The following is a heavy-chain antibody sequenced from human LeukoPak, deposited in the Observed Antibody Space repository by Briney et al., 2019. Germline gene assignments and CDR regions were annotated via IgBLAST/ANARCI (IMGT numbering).Heavy chain of an antibody. V-gene: IGHV1-2*06. CDR2: INPNSGGT. CDR3: ARALGYYDSSGRGFDP. D-gene: IGHD3-22*01. CDR1: GYNFIGYY. Sequence: ASVKVSCKASGYNFIGYYLHWVRQAPGQGLEWMGRINPNSGGTNYAQKFQGRVTMTRDTSISTAYMELSRLRSDDTAVYYCARALGYYDSSGRGFDPWGQGTLVTVSS. J-gene: IGHJ5*02.